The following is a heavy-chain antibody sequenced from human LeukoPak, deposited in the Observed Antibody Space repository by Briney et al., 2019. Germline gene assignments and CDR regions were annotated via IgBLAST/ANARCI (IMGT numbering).Heavy chain of an antibody. Sequence: GGSLRLSCAASGFTFSSYGMHWVRQAPGKGLEWVAVISYDGSKKYYADSVKGRFTISRDNSKNTLYLQMNSLRAEDTAVYYCAKDTRPDYGDYVFDYWGQGTLVTVSS. V-gene: IGHV3-30*18. CDR2: ISYDGSKK. D-gene: IGHD4-17*01. CDR1: GFTFSSYG. J-gene: IGHJ4*02. CDR3: AKDTRPDYGDYVFDY.